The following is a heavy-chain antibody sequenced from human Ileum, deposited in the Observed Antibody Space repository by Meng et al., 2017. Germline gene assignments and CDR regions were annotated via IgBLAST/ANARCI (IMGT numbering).Heavy chain of an antibody. CDR3: VRDGPNYFDQ. J-gene: IGHJ4*02. V-gene: IGHV3-74*01. CDR1: GFTFSGYW. Sequence: EVQLVESGGGLVQPGGSLRLSCAASGFTFSGYWMHWFRQGTGKSLVWLSHINSDGTGTSYAESVRGRFTISRDNAKNTLYLQMNSLTVEDMAVYYCVRDGPNYFDQWGQGTLVIVSS. CDR2: INSDGTGT.